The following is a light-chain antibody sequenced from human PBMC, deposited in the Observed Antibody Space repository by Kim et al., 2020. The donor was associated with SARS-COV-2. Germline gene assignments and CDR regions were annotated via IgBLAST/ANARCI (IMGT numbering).Light chain of an antibody. Sequence: IVLTQSPATLSLSPGERATLSCRASQSVDTYLAWYQQRPGQPPRVLIYDASNRATGIPVRFSGSGSGTDFTLTISSLESEDSAVYYCQQRSSWPLTFGGGTKVDIK. CDR2: DAS. CDR3: QQRSSWPLT. CDR1: QSVDTY. J-gene: IGKJ4*01. V-gene: IGKV3-11*01.